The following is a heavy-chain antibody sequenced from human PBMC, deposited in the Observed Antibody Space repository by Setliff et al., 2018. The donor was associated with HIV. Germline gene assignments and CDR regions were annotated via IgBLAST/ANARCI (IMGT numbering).Heavy chain of an antibody. J-gene: IGHJ4*02. CDR3: AREGGPIYYFDY. Sequence: ASVKVSCKASGYLFTGYYMHWVRQAPGQGLEWMGWINVNSGGTKYAQKFQGRVTMTRDTYISTAYMEVSSLRSDDTAVYYCAREGGPIYYFDYWSQGTLVTVSS. V-gene: IGHV1-2*02. CDR1: GYLFTGYY. CDR2: INVNSGGT. D-gene: IGHD3-16*01.